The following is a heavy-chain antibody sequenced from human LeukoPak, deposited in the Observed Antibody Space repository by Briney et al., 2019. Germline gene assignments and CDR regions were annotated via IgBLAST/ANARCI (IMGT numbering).Heavy chain of an antibody. CDR2: ISGGGGST. J-gene: IGHJ4*02. CDR3: AKSTLFSGYDPAGGY. CDR1: GFTFSSYA. V-gene: IGHV3-23*01. Sequence: PGGSLRLSCAASGFTFSSYAMSWVRQAPGKGLEWVSAISGGGGSTYYADSVKGRFTISRDNSKNTLYLQMNSLRAEDTAVYYCAKSTLFSGYDPAGGYWGQGTLVAVSS. D-gene: IGHD5-12*01.